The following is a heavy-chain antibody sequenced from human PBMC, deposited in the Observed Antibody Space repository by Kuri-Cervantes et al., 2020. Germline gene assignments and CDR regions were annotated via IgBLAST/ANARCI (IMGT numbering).Heavy chain of an antibody. V-gene: IGHV3-21*01. D-gene: IGHD3-10*01. Sequence: GESLKISCAASGFTFSSYSMNWVRQAPGKGLEWVSSISSSSSYIYYADSVKGRFTISRENAKNSLYLQMNSLRVEDTAVYYCARDRGGMTMVRGGIFGGQGTLVTVSS. CDR2: ISSSSSYI. CDR1: GFTFSSYS. CDR3: ARDRGGMTMVRGGIF. J-gene: IGHJ4*02.